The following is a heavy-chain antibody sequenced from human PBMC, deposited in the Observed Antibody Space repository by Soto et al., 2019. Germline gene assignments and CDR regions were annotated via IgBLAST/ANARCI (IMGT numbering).Heavy chain of an antibody. D-gene: IGHD3-22*01. CDR2: IFHSGST. Sequence: SETLSLTCTVSGGSVSSGSYYWSWVRQPPGKGLEWIGEIFHSGSTNYNPSLKSRVTISVDKSKNQFSLELSSVTAADTAVYYCARGSYYYDSSGYYYVGDFDYWGQGTLVTVSS. J-gene: IGHJ4*02. CDR1: GGSVSSGSYY. CDR3: ARGSYYYDSSGYYYVGDFDY. V-gene: IGHV4-39*07.